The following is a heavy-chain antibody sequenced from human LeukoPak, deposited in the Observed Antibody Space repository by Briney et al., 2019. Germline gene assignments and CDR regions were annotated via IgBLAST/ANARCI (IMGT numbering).Heavy chain of an antibody. J-gene: IGHJ6*03. CDR3: ARVGVSIVATIVDYYYMDV. V-gene: IGHV4-34*01. Sequence: PSETLSLTCAVYGGSFSGYYWSWIRQPPGKGLEWIGEINHSGSTNYNPSLKSRVTISVDTSKNQFSLKLSSVTAADTAVYYCARVGVSIVATIVDYYYMDVWGKGTTVTVSS. CDR1: GGSFSGYY. CDR2: INHSGST. D-gene: IGHD5-12*01.